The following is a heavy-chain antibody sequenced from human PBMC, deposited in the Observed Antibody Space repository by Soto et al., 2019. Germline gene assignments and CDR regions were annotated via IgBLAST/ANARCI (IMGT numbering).Heavy chain of an antibody. Sequence: GGSLRLSCAASGFTFSSYAMIWVRQAPGKGLEWVSTISGSGGTTYYAGSVKGRFTISRDNSKNTLYLQMNSLRAEDTAIYYCAKETQQWRGDFDYWGQGTLVTVSS. V-gene: IGHV3-23*01. CDR1: GFTFSSYA. D-gene: IGHD6-19*01. CDR2: ISGSGGTT. CDR3: AKETQQWRGDFDY. J-gene: IGHJ4*02.